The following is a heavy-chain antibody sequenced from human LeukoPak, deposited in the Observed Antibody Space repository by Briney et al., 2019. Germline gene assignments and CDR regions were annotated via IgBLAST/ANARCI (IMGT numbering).Heavy chain of an antibody. J-gene: IGHJ4*02. CDR3: AKDMGLWFGELIFDY. D-gene: IGHD3-10*01. CDR2: ISWNSGSI. V-gene: IGHV3-9*01. Sequence: GGSLRLSCAASGFTFDDYAMHWVRQAPGKGLEWVSGISWNSGSIGYADSVKGRFTISRDNAKNSLYLQMNSLRAEDTALYYCAKDMGLWFGELIFDYWGQGTLVTVSS. CDR1: GFTFDDYA.